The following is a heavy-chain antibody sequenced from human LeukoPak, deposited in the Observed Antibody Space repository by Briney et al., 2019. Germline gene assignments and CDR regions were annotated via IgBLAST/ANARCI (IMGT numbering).Heavy chain of an antibody. CDR2: IYSGGST. Sequence: GGSLRLSCAASGFTISSNYMSWVRQAPGKGVEWFSVIYSGGSTYYADSVKCRFTISRDNSKNTLYLQMNSLRAEDTAVYYCARGYAGSGCFDYWGQGTLVTVSS. D-gene: IGHD6-19*01. J-gene: IGHJ4*02. CDR1: GFTISSNY. CDR3: ARGYAGSGCFDY. V-gene: IGHV3-53*01.